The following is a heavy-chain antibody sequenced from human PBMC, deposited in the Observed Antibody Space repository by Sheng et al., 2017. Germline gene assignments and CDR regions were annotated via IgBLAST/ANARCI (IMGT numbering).Heavy chain of an antibody. J-gene: IGHJ3*02. CDR3: AHKLYDFGSGYALDAFVY. CDR2: IYWDDDK. CDR1: GFSLSTSGVG. D-gene: IGHD3-3*01. Sequence: QITLKESGPTLVKPTQTLTLTCTFSGFSLSTSGVGVGWIRQPPGKALEWLALIYWDDDKRYSPSLKSRLTITKDTSKNQVVLTMTNMDPVDTATYYCAHKLYDFGSGYALDAFVYLGPKGQWSPSLQ. V-gene: IGHV2-5*02.